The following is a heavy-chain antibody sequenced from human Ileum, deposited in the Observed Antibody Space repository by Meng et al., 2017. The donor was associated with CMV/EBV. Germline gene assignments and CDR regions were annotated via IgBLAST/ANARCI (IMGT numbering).Heavy chain of an antibody. D-gene: IGHD3-10*01. J-gene: IGHJ4*02. Sequence: CTVSGGSISSGCYCWGWIRQPPGKGLEWIGSVYYSGNTYDNPSLRGRVTMSVERSKNHFSLKLNSVTAADTAVYYCARDRGGSYFFDYWGQGTLVTVSS. CDR1: GGSISSGCYC. V-gene: IGHV4-39*07. CDR3: ARDRGGSYFFDY. CDR2: VYYSGNT.